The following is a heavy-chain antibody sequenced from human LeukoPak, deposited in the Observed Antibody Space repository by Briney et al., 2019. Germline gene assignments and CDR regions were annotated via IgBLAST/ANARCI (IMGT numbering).Heavy chain of an antibody. CDR2: ISGSGGST. CDR1: GFTFGSYW. D-gene: IGHD3-10*01. J-gene: IGHJ4*02. V-gene: IGHV3-23*01. CDR3: AKDWVTMVRGVTEKNDY. Sequence: GGSLRLSCAASGFTFGSYWMHWVRQAPGKGLEWVSAISGSGGSTYYADSVKGRFTISRDNSKNTLYLQMNSLRAEDTAVYYCAKDWVTMVRGVTEKNDYWGQGTLVTVSS.